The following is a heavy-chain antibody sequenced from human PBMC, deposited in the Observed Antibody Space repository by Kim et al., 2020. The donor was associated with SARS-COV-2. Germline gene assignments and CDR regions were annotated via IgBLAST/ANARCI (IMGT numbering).Heavy chain of an antibody. CDR3: ARDLRLVVVVPAADYYYGMDV. CDR2: INPNSGGT. Sequence: ASVKVSCKASGYTFTGYYMHWVRQAPGQGLEWRGRINPNSGGTNYAQKFQGRVTMTRDTSISTAYMELSRLRSDDTAVYYCARDLRLVVVVPAADYYYGMDVWGQGTTVTVSS. J-gene: IGHJ6*02. D-gene: IGHD2-2*01. V-gene: IGHV1-2*06. CDR1: GYTFTGYY.